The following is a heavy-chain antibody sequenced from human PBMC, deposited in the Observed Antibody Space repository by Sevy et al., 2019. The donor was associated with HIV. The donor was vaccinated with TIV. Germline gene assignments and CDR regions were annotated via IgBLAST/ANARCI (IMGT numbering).Heavy chain of an antibody. CDR3: ARAGDIVEVVAHYGMDV. CDR2: IWYDGINK. V-gene: IGHV3-33*01. CDR1: GFTFSSYG. J-gene: IGHJ6*02. D-gene: IGHD2-15*01. Sequence: GGSLRLSCAASGFTFSSYGMHWVRQAPGKGLEWVAVIWYDGINKYYGDSVKGRFTTTRDNSKNTVYLQMTSLRTEDTAVYYCARAGDIVEVVAHYGMDVWGQGTTVTVSS.